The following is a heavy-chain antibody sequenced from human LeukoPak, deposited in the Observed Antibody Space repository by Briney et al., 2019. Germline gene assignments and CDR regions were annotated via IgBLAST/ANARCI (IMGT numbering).Heavy chain of an antibody. V-gene: IGHV4-4*07. J-gene: IGHJ4*02. D-gene: IGHD5-24*01. Sequence: SETLSLTCAVYGGSFSGYYWSWIRQPAGKGLEWIGRIYTSGSTNYNPSLKSRVTMSVDTSKNQFSLKLSSVTAADTAVYYCARDRGDGYNPSHFDYWGQGTLVTVSS. CDR1: GGSFSGYY. CDR3: ARDRGDGYNPSHFDY. CDR2: IYTSGST.